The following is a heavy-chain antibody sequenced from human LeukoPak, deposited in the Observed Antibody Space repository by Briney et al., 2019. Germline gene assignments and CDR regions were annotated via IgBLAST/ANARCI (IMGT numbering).Heavy chain of an antibody. CDR3: ARDPTTVTKGLDI. V-gene: IGHV4-59*11. CDR1: GDSFTSHY. J-gene: IGHJ3*02. CDR2: VSYIGRT. Sequence: TSETLSLTCTVSGDSFTSHYWTWVRQSPGRGLEWTGYVSYIGRTNYNPSLKSRVPISVDTSKNQFSLKLSSVTAADTAVYYCARDPTTVTKGLDIWGQGTMVTVSS. D-gene: IGHD4-17*01.